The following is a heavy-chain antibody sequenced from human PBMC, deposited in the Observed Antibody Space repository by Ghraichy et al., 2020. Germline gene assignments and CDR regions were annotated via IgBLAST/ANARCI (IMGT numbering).Heavy chain of an antibody. CDR3: ARADFYTAYTSFDA. V-gene: IGHV1-18*01. Sequence: ASVKVSCKTSGSSFSSHGVTWVRQAPGQGLEWMGWITAYNGNTNYAQKFQDRLSLTTDTSTDTAFLELRSLRPGDTAIYFSARADFYTAYTSFDAWGQGTLVTVSS. CDR2: ITAYNGNT. D-gene: IGHD2/OR15-2a*01. CDR1: GSSFSSHG. J-gene: IGHJ5*02.